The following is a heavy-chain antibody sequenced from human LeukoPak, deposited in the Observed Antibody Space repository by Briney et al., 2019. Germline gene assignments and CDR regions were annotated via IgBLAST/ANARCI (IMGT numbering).Heavy chain of an antibody. J-gene: IGHJ4*02. CDR2: IYYGGST. D-gene: IGHD6-13*01. V-gene: IGHV4-59*01. Sequence: NPSETLSLACTVSGASISDYYYSWIRQPPGKGLEWIGYIYYGGSTNYNPSLQSRVTISVDTSKNQFSLRLSSVTAADTAVYYSARCLAAQKFDYWGQGTLVTVSS. CDR3: ARCLAAQKFDY. CDR1: GASISDYY.